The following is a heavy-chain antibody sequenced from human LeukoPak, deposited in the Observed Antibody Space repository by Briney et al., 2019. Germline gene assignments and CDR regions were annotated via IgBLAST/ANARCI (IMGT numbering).Heavy chain of an antibody. Sequence: GESLKISCKGSGYSFTSYWIGWVRQLPGKGLEWMGIIYPGDSDTRYSPSFQGQVTISADKSISTAYLQWSSLKASDTAMYYCARYIAAAGTGIDYWGQGTLVTVSS. CDR1: GYSFTSYW. D-gene: IGHD6-13*01. CDR2: IYPGDSDT. CDR3: ARYIAAAGTGIDY. V-gene: IGHV5-51*01. J-gene: IGHJ4*02.